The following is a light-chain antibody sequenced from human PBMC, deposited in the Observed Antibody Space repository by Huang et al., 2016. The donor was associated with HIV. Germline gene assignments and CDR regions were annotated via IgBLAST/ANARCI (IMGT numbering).Light chain of an antibody. CDR2: GAS. CDR1: QTVTRRS. J-gene: IGKJ2*01. V-gene: IGKV3-20*01. CDR3: HQYGRSPPT. Sequence: EIVLLQSPGTLSLSPGERATLSCRANQTVTRRSLAWYQQSPGQAPRLLISGASSRATGIPDRCSGSGSGTDFALTISGLEPEDFVIYYCHQYGRSPPTFGRGTKLEIK.